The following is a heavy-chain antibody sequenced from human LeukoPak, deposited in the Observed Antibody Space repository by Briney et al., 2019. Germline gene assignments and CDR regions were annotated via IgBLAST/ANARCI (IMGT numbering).Heavy chain of an antibody. Sequence: PGGSLRLSCAASGFTFSTSGMHWVRQAPGKGLEWVTFIRYDGSNKYYADSVKGRFTISRDNSKNTLYLQMNSLRAEDTAVYYCARVQGITGTTGAFDIWGQGTMVTVSS. V-gene: IGHV3-30*02. D-gene: IGHD1-7*01. CDR1: GFTFSTSG. CDR2: IRYDGSNK. J-gene: IGHJ3*02. CDR3: ARVQGITGTTGAFDI.